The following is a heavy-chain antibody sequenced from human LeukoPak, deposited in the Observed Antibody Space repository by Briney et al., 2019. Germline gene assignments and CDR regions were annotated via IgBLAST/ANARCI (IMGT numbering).Heavy chain of an antibody. D-gene: IGHD1-26*01. V-gene: IGHV3-30*18. CDR3: AKDSVSGSYVPYGMDV. CDR2: ISYDGSNK. CDR1: GFTFSSYG. J-gene: IGHJ6*02. Sequence: GGPLRLSCAASGFTFSSYGMHWVRQAPGMGLEWVAVISYDGSNKYYADSVKGRFTISRDNSKNTLYLQMNSLRAEDTAVYYCAKDSVSGSYVPYGMDVWGQGTTVTVSS.